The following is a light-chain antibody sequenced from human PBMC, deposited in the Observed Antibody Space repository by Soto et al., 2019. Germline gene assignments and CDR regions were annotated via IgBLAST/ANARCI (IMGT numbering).Light chain of an antibody. Sequence: ELVQSLATLFLSSRPRTTISCSASLSVSSNLACYQHKPGEAPRLLIYGASTRATGIPARFSGSGSGTEFTLTINSLQSEGFAVYYCQQCKGRYSYGQG. J-gene: IGKJ2*03. CDR1: LSVSSN. V-gene: IGKV3-15*01. CDR2: GAS. CDR3: QQCKGRYS.